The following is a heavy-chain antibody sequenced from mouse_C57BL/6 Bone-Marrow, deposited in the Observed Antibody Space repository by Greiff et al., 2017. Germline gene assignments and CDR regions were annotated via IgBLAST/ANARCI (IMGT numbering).Heavy chain of an antibody. CDR2: IYPSDSET. Sequence: QVQLQQPGAELMRPGSSVKLSCKASGYTFTSYWMDWVKQRPGQGLEWIGNIYPSDSETHYNQKFKDKATLTVDKSSSTAYMQLSSLTSEDSAVYYCARLGYYGSSYNFDYWGQGTTLTVSS. D-gene: IGHD1-1*01. CDR3: ARLGYYGSSYNFDY. J-gene: IGHJ2*01. CDR1: GYTFTSYW. V-gene: IGHV1-61*01.